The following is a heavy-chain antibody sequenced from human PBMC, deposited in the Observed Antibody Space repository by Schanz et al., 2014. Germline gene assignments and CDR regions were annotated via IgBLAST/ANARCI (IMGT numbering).Heavy chain of an antibody. CDR1: GGSISSYY. CDR3: ARDKVTTLGYYGMDV. Sequence: QVQLQESGPGLVKPSETLSLTCTVSGGSISSYYWNWIRQPPGKGLEWIGYVYYTGSTTYNPSLKSPLTISVVPSKRQFSLKLSSVTAADTAVYYCARDKVTTLGYYGMDVWGQGTTVTVSS. J-gene: IGHJ6*02. V-gene: IGHV4-59*01. D-gene: IGHD3-10*02. CDR2: VYYTGST.